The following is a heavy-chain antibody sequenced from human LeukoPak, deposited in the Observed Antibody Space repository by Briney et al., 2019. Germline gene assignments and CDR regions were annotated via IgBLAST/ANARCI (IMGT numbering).Heavy chain of an antibody. Sequence: GGSLRLSCAASGFTFSSYAMHWVRQAPGKGLEWVAVISYDGSNKYYADSVKGRFTISRDNSKNTLYLQMNSLRAEDTAVYYCARFTDSSGWASFDYWGQGTLVTVSS. CDR3: ARFTDSSGWASFDY. V-gene: IGHV3-30*01. J-gene: IGHJ4*02. CDR1: GFTFSSYA. CDR2: ISYDGSNK. D-gene: IGHD6-19*01.